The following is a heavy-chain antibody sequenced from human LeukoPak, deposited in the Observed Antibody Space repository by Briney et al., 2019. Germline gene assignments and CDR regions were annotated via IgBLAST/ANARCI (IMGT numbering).Heavy chain of an antibody. Sequence: PGGSLRLSCAASGFTFSSYAMSWVRQAPGKGLEWVSAISGSGGSTYYADSVKGRFTISRDNSKSTLYLQMNSLRAEDTAVYYCAKVARISIVVVPADPLRVDYWGQGTLVTVSS. V-gene: IGHV3-23*01. CDR1: GFTFSSYA. CDR3: AKVARISIVVVPADPLRVDY. J-gene: IGHJ4*02. CDR2: ISGSGGST. D-gene: IGHD2-2*01.